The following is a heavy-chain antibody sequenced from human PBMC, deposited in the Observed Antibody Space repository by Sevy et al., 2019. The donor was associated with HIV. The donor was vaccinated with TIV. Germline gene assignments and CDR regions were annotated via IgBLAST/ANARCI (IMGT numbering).Heavy chain of an antibody. CDR3: ARDQPRNSGFDY. CDR1: GFSFTSYS. Sequence: LSLTCAASGFSFTSYSMNWVRQAPGKGLEWVSYISSSSSTIYYAASVKGRFTISRDNAKNSLFLQMNSLGAEDTAVYYCARDQPRNSGFDYWGQGTLVTVSS. J-gene: IGHJ4*02. V-gene: IGHV3-48*01. D-gene: IGHD1-26*01. CDR2: ISSSSSTI.